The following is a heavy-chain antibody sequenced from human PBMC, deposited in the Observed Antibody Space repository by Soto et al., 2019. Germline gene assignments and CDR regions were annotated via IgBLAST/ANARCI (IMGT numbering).Heavy chain of an antibody. Sequence: PSETLSLTCAVSGGSITSGGFSWSWIRQPPGKGLEWIGYIYYRGRSYYNSSPKSRVTISVDRSKNQFSLKLSSVTAADTAVYYCARAIYFDTSGSTAYYFDYWGQGALVTVSS. CDR1: GGSITSGGFS. CDR3: ARAIYFDTSGSTAYYFDY. CDR2: IYYRGRS. V-gene: IGHV4-30-2*01. J-gene: IGHJ4*02. D-gene: IGHD3-22*01.